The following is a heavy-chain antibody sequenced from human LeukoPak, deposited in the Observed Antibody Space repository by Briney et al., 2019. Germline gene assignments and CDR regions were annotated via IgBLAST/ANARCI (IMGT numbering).Heavy chain of an antibody. J-gene: IGHJ4*02. CDR3: ARGGQNNWVYFDY. Sequence: GESLQISCQGSGYSFTTYWIVWVRQVPATGLEWMGIIYPGDSDTRYSPSFQGQVTITADKSVNTAHLQWSSLKASDTAMYYCARGGQNNWVYFDYWGQGTLVTVSP. D-gene: IGHD1-20*01. V-gene: IGHV5-51*01. CDR2: IYPGDSDT. CDR1: GYSFTTYW.